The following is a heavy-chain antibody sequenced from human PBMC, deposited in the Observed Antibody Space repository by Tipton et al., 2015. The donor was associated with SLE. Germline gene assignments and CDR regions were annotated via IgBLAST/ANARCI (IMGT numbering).Heavy chain of an antibody. D-gene: IGHD5-18*01. Sequence: TLSLTCTVSGGSITSGTPYWSWIRQHPGKGLEWIGNIYYSGNTYYNPSLKSRVTISIDTSKNQFSLKVSSVTAADTAVYYCARRTTAMANRHFDYWGQGTLVTVSS. CDR1: GGSITSGTPY. J-gene: IGHJ4*02. CDR3: ARRTTAMANRHFDY. V-gene: IGHV4-31*03. CDR2: IYYSGNT.